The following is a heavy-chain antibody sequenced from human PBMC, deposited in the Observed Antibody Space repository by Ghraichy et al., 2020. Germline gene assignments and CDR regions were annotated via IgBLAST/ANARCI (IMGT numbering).Heavy chain of an antibody. CDR1: GFTFSHYW. CDR2: IKQDGSGK. V-gene: IGHV3-7*03. CDR3: ARLDWLGTYWYFDL. D-gene: IGHD6-19*01. J-gene: IGHJ2*01. Sequence: GGSLRLSCAASGFTFSHYWMSWVRQAPGKGLEWVANIKQDGSGKYYVDSVKGRFTISRDNARNSLYLQMNSLRAEDTAIYYCARLDWLGTYWYFDLWGHGTLVTVSS.